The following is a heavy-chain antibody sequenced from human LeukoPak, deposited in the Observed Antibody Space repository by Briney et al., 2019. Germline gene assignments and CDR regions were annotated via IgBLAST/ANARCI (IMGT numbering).Heavy chain of an antibody. Sequence: PGGSLRLSCAASGFTFSSYSMNWVRQAPGKGLEWVSSISSSSSYIYYADSVKGRFTISRDNAKNSLYLQMNSLRAEDTAVYYCARDASNGYYFDYWGQGILVTVSS. V-gene: IGHV3-21*01. J-gene: IGHJ4*02. CDR1: GFTFSSYS. CDR2: ISSSSSYI. CDR3: ARDASNGYYFDY. D-gene: IGHD3-22*01.